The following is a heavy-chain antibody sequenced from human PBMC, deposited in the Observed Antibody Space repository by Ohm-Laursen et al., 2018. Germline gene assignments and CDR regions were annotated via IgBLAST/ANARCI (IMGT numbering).Heavy chain of an antibody. V-gene: IGHV3-11*01. J-gene: IGHJ4*02. Sequence: SLRLSCAASGFTFSDYYMSWVRQAPGKGLEWVSYISSSGSTIYYADSVKGRFTISRDNAKNSLYLQMNSLRAEDTAVYYCARTQANYYYFDYWGQGALVTVSS. CDR2: ISSSGSTI. D-gene: IGHD4/OR15-4a*01. CDR3: ARTQANYYYFDY. CDR1: GFTFSDYY.